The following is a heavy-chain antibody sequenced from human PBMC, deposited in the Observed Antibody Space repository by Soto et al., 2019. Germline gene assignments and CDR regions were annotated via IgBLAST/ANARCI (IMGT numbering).Heavy chain of an antibody. CDR2: IYNSRAT. V-gene: IGHV4-31*03. CDR3: ARGMVQEGDYGEIYYYYTMDV. D-gene: IGHD4-17*01. J-gene: IGHJ6*02. Sequence: SETLSLTCSVSGGSISRGAYYWTWIRQRPGEGLEWLGNIYNSRATYYNPSLQSRLTIAVDTPKNQLSLKMSSVTAADTAVYYCARGMVQEGDYGEIYYYYTMDVWGQGTTVTVSS. CDR1: GGSISRGAYY.